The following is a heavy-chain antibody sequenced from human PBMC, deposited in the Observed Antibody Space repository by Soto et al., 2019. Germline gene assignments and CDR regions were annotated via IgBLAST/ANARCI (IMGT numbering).Heavy chain of an antibody. CDR1: GFTFDDYA. V-gene: IGHV3-9*01. J-gene: IGHJ3*02. CDR3: AKDLRYCDNTRWAWCAFEI. Sequence: EVQLVESGGALVQPGRSLTLSCAASGFTFDDYAMHWVRQAPGKGLEWVSSISWNSGNIAYADTVKGRFTISRDNAKHALYLQMNTLRAEDTALYYCAKDLRYCDNTRWAWCAFEIWGQGSMVTVSS. CDR2: ISWNSGNI. D-gene: IGHD2-2*01.